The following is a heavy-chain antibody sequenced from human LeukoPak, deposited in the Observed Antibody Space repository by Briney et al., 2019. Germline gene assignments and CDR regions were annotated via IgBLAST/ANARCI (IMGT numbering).Heavy chain of an antibody. CDR1: GYTFTTYA. Sequence: ASVKVSCKASGYTFTTYAMNWVRQAPGQGFEWMGWINTNTGNPTYAPGFTGRFVFSLDTSVSTAYLQISSLKAEDTAVYYCARDQGGYIYKGIDYWGQGTLVTVSS. J-gene: IGHJ4*02. V-gene: IGHV7-4-1*02. CDR2: INTNTGNP. D-gene: IGHD5-24*01. CDR3: ARDQGGYIYKGIDY.